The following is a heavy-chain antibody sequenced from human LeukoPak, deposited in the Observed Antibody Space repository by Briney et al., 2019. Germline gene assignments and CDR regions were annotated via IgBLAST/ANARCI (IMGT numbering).Heavy chain of an antibody. CDR1: GGTFSSYA. Sequence: SVKVSCKASGGTFSSYAISWVRQAPGQGLEWMGGIIPIFGTANYAQKFQGRVTITADESTSTAYMELSSLRSEDTAVYYCASSSVRGVILTDYWGQGTLVTVSS. CDR2: IIPIFGTA. D-gene: IGHD3-10*01. V-gene: IGHV1-69*13. J-gene: IGHJ4*02. CDR3: ASSSVRGVILTDY.